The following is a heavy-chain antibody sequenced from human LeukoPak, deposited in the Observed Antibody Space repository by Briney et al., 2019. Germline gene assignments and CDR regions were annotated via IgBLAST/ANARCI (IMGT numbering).Heavy chain of an antibody. CDR3: ARDEGPNYYDSSGYQKAYAFDI. V-gene: IGHV4-4*07. CDR2: IYTSGST. CDR1: GGSISSYY. D-gene: IGHD3-22*01. J-gene: IGHJ3*02. Sequence: SETLSLTCTVSGGSISSYYWSCIRQPAGKGLEWIGRIYTSGSTNYNPSLKSRVTMSVDTSKNQFSLKLSSVTAADTAVYYCARDEGPNYYDSSGYQKAYAFDIWGQGTMVTVSS.